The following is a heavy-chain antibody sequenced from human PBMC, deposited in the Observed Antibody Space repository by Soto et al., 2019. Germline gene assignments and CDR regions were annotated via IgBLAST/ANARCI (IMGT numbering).Heavy chain of an antibody. Sequence: QVQLVQSRGEVKKPGASVKVSCKTSGYSFTTYGISWVRQAPGQGLEWMGWISGYNGNTNYAQNLQGRVTMTTDTSXXTAYMELRSLRSDATAVYYCAREGPAPYYYYGMDVWGQGSTVTVSS. CDR3: AREGPAPYYYYGMDV. CDR2: ISGYNGNT. V-gene: IGHV1-18*01. CDR1: GYSFTTYG. J-gene: IGHJ6*02.